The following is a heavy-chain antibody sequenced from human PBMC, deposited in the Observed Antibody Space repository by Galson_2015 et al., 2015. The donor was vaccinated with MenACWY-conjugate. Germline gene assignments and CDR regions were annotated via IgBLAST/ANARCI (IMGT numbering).Heavy chain of an antibody. D-gene: IGHD3-16*01. CDR3: AKVDVDGVYYYGMDV. Sequence: SLRLSCAASGFTFSSYAMSWVRQAPGKGLEWVSAISGSGGSTYYADSVKGRFTISRDNSKNTLYLQMNSLRAEDTAVYYCAKVDVDGVYYYGMDVWGQGTTVTVSS. CDR2: ISGSGGST. J-gene: IGHJ6*02. V-gene: IGHV3-23*01. CDR1: GFTFSSYA.